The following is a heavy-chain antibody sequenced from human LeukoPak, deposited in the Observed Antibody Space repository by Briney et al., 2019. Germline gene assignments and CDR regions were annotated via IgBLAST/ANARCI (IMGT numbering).Heavy chain of an antibody. J-gene: IGHJ4*02. CDR1: GFSFSDHA. Sequence: PGGSLRLSCAASGFSFSDHAMSWVRLSPGKGLEWVSFISGSGSVTAYADSVKGRFTISRDNSKNTLSLLLSSLRVEDTAVYYCATEWCTGTSLHYIYWGQGTLVTVSS. D-gene: IGHD2-15*01. CDR2: ISGSGSVT. CDR3: ATEWCTGTSLHYIY. V-gene: IGHV3-23*01.